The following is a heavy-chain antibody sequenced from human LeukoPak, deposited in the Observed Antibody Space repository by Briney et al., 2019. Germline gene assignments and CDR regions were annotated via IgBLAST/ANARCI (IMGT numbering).Heavy chain of an antibody. CDR1: GYTFTGYY. CDR3: ARGGLIVATIFSAFDI. D-gene: IGHD5-12*01. V-gene: IGHV1-2*02. J-gene: IGHJ3*02. Sequence: ASVKVSCKPSGYTFTGYYMHWVRQAPGQGLEWMGWINPNSDGTYYAQKFQGRVTMTRDTSISTAYMELSRLRSDDTAVYYCARGGLIVATIFSAFDIWGQGTMVTVSS. CDR2: INPNSDGT.